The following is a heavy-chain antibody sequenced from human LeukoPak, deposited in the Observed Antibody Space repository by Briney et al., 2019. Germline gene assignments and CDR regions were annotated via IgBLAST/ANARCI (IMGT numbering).Heavy chain of an antibody. Sequence: PGGSLRLSCAASGFTFSSYSMNWVRRAPGKGLDWVAVISYDGGNAYYADSVLGRFSISRDNSRNTLYLQMNSLGVEDTAVYYCAPPGDHYFDYWGQGALVTVSS. D-gene: IGHD3-16*01. J-gene: IGHJ4*02. CDR3: APPGDHYFDY. V-gene: IGHV3-30*03. CDR2: ISYDGGNA. CDR1: GFTFSSYS.